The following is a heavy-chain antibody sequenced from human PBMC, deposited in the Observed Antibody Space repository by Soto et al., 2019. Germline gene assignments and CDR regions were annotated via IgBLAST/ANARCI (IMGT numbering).Heavy chain of an antibody. D-gene: IGHD2-2*01. CDR2: ISANMGKK. V-gene: IGHV1-18*01. J-gene: IGHJ5*02. CDR1: GFTLSSHG. CDR3: GRVGFYCSSTSCYRYGFAP. Sequence: GSVKVSCQASGFTLSSHGISWGGQAPGQGLDWMGGISANMGKKNYAQKLKGRATRPTDTSTSTAYRGLGGLRSDDRAVYYCGRVGFYCSSTSCYRYGFAPWGQGTRVTVSS.